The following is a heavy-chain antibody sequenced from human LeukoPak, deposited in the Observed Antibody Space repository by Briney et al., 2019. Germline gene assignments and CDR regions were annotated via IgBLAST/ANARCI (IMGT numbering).Heavy chain of an antibody. V-gene: IGHV4-30-4*08. CDR3: ARVVTQGYFDY. J-gene: IGHJ4*02. D-gene: IGHD4-23*01. Sequence: SETLSLTCTVSGGSISSGDYYWSWIRQPPGKGLEWMGYIYYSGSTYYNPSLKSRVTISVDTSKNQFSLKLSSVTAADTAVYYCARVVTQGYFDYWGQGTLVTVSS. CDR1: GGSISSGDYY. CDR2: IYYSGST.